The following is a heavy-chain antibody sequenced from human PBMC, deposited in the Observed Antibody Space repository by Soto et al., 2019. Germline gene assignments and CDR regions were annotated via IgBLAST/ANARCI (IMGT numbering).Heavy chain of an antibody. Sequence: QLQLQESGPGLVKPSETLSLTCTVSGGSISSSSYYWGWIRQPPGKGLEWIGSIYYSGSTYYNPSLKSPVTISLDTSKNLCALKLSSVTAADTAVYYCARYITNFGAGSNSFDPWGQGTLVTVSS. V-gene: IGHV4-39*01. CDR3: ARYITNFGAGSNSFDP. CDR1: GGSISSSSYY. J-gene: IGHJ5*02. CDR2: IYYSGST. D-gene: IGHD3-3*01.